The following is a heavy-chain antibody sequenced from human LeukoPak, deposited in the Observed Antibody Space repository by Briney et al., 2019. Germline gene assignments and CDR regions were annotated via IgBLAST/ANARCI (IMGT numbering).Heavy chain of an antibody. V-gene: IGHV4-61*09. CDR3: ARVYTVMGATTVDHYHYYMDV. Sequence: SETLSLTCTVSGGSIRSGSYYWSWIRQPAGKGLEWIGHIYTRGTTNYNPSVKSRVTVSLDTSKNQIALKLSSVTAADTAIYYCARVYTVMGATTVDHYHYYMDVWGKGTTVTVSS. J-gene: IGHJ6*03. D-gene: IGHD5-18*01. CDR1: GGSIRSGSYY. CDR2: IYTRGTT.